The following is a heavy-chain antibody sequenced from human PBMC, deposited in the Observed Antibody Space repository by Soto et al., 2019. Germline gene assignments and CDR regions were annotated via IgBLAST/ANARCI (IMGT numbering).Heavy chain of an antibody. D-gene: IGHD3-22*01. CDR1: GGTFRSYA. CDR2: IIPIFGTA. J-gene: IGHJ4*02. CDR3: ARGKDTYYYDSSGYLFDY. Sequence: ASVKVSCKASGGTFRSYASSWVRQAPGQGLEWMGGIIPIFGTANYAQKFQGRVTITADKSTSTAYMELSSLRSEDTAVYYCARGKDTYYYDSSGYLFDYWGQGTLVTVSS. V-gene: IGHV1-69*06.